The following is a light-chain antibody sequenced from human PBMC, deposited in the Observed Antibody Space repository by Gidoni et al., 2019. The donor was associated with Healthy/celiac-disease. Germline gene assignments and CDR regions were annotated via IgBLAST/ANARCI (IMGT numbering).Light chain of an antibody. CDR2: QDS. J-gene: IGLJ1*01. V-gene: IGLV3-1*01. CDR1: KLGDKY. Sequence: YELTQPPSVSVPPGQTASITCSGDKLGDKYACWYQQKPGQSPVLVIYQDSKRPSGIPERFSCSYSGNTASLTISGPHAMDEADYYCQAWDNSSYVFGTGTKVTVL. CDR3: QAWDNSSYV.